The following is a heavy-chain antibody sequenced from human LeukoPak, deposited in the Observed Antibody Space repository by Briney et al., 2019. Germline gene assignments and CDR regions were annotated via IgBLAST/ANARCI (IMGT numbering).Heavy chain of an antibody. CDR1: EFTLGSYA. V-gene: IGHV3-23*01. CDR3: ARYNYPESTGPFH. J-gene: IGHJ4*02. D-gene: IGHD2-8*02. CDR2: ISANAANT. Sequence: PGGSLRLSCAASEFTLGSYAMSWVRQAPGKGLEWVSGISANAANTHYAESVRGRFIISRDNSKNTLYLQMNSLRAGDTALYFCARYNYPESTGPFHWGQGTLVTVSS.